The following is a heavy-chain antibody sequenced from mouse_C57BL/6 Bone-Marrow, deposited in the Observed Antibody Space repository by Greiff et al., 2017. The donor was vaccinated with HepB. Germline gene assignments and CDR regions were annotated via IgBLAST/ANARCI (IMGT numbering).Heavy chain of an antibody. V-gene: IGHV1-81*01. CDR3: ARRISTMVTSGDY. J-gene: IGHJ2*01. D-gene: IGHD2-2*01. CDR1: GYTFTSYG. Sequence: QVHVKQSGAELARPGASVKLSCKASGYTFTSYGISWVKQRTGQGLEWIGEIYPRSGNTYYNEKFKGKATLTADKSSSTAYMELRSLTSEDSAVYFCARRISTMVTSGDYWGQGTTLTVSS. CDR2: IYPRSGNT.